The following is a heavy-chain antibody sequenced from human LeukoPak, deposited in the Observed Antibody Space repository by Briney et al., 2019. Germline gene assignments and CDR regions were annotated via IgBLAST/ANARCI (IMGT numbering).Heavy chain of an antibody. CDR2: FYYSGST. CDR1: GGSISGYY. Sequence: PSETLSLTCTVSGGSISGYYWSWLRQPPGKGLEGLGYFYYSGSTTYNPSLKGRVTISVDTSENHFSLKLSSVTAADTAVYYCARGPNSGYGRFDYWGQGTLVTVSS. J-gene: IGHJ4*02. V-gene: IGHV4-59*01. D-gene: IGHD5-12*01. CDR3: ARGPNSGYGRFDY.